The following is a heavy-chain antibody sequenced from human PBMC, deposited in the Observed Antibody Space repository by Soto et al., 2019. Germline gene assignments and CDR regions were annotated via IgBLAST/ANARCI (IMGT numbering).Heavy chain of an antibody. CDR3: VKHDYNFWSGYTFTPGIDG. Sequence: EVHVLESGGGLVQPGGSLRLSCAASGFDFSSNAMSWVRQAPVKGLEWVSGIGGSGDNIYYADSVKGRFTISRDNSKNTTYLQMNRVRGEDTAVYYCVKHDYNFWSGYTFTPGIDGWCQGTAVTVSS. CDR2: IGGSGDNI. J-gene: IGHJ6*02. V-gene: IGHV3-23*01. D-gene: IGHD3-3*01. CDR1: GFDFSSNA.